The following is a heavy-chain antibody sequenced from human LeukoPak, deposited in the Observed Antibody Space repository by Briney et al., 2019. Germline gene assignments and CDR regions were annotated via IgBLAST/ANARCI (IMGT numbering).Heavy chain of an antibody. CDR3: AKEPGSGYIFDY. D-gene: IGHD6-13*01. Sequence: PGGSLRLSCAASGFTFSSYGMHWVRQALGKGLEWVAFIWYDGTNKYYADSVKGRLTISRDNSKNTLYLQMNSLRAEDTAVYYCAKEPGSGYIFDYWGQGTLVTVSS. CDR2: IWYDGTNK. J-gene: IGHJ4*02. V-gene: IGHV3-30*02. CDR1: GFTFSSYG.